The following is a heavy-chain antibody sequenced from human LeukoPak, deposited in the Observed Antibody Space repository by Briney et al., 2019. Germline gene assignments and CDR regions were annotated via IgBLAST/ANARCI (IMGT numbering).Heavy chain of an antibody. CDR2: ISSNGGST. D-gene: IGHD6-6*01. CDR1: GFTFSSYA. CDR3: VKDQVGIAARYDY. J-gene: IGHJ4*02. Sequence: GGSLRLSCSASGFTFSSYAMHWVRQAPGKGLEYVSAISSNGGSTYYADSVKGRFTISRDNSKNTLYLQMSSLRAEGTAVYYCVKDQVGIAARYDYWGQGTLVTVSS. V-gene: IGHV3-64D*09.